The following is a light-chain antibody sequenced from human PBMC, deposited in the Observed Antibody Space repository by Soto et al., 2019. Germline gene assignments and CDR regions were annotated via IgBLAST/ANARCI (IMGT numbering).Light chain of an antibody. CDR1: GSNIGRNI. CDR2: ANN. V-gene: IGLV1-44*01. J-gene: IGLJ2*01. Sequence: QSVLIQPPSASGTPGQRVTISCSGSGSNIGRNIVNWYQQLPGTAPKLLIYANNQRPSGVPDRFSGSKSGTSASLAINRLQSEDEADYYCAAWDDSLNGVVFGGGTQLTVL. CDR3: AAWDDSLNGVV.